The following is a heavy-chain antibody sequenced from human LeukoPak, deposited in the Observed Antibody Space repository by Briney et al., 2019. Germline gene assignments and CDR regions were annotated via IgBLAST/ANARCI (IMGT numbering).Heavy chain of an antibody. CDR3: ARLTGTTGFDY. CDR1: GFPFSSYW. Sequence: GGSLRLSCAASGFPFSSYWMSWVRQAPGKGLEWVANIKQDGSDKYYVDSVKGRFTISRDSAKNSLYLQLNSLRADDTAVYYCARLTGTTGFDYWGQGTLVIVSS. V-gene: IGHV3-7*01. J-gene: IGHJ4*02. D-gene: IGHD1-1*01. CDR2: IKQDGSDK.